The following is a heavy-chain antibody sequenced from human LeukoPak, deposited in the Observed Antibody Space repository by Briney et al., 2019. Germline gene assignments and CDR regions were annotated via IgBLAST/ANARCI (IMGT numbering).Heavy chain of an antibody. D-gene: IGHD3-16*02. V-gene: IGHV4-39*07. CDR3: ARDENGYVWGSFRA. Sequence: PSETLSLTCTVSGGSISSSSYYWGWIRQPPGKGLEWIGNIYYSGSTYYNPSLESRVTMSLDTSKNQSSLKLSSVTAADTAVYYCARDENGYVWGSFRAWGQGTLVTVSS. CDR2: IYYSGST. J-gene: IGHJ5*02. CDR1: GGSISSSSYY.